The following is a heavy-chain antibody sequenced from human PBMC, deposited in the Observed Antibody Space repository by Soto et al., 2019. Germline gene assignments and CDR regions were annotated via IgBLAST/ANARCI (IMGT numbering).Heavy chain of an antibody. CDR1: GFTFDDYA. CDR2: ISWNSINI. CDR3: AASRSYCFDY. Sequence: EVQLVEFGGGLEQPGRSLRLSCAASGFTFDDYAMHWVRQTPGKGPEWVSGISWNSINIDYVDSVKGRFTISRDNAKNFLYLQMNSLRAEDTALYYCAASRSYCFDYWGQGTLVTVSS. J-gene: IGHJ4*02. D-gene: IGHD3-10*01. V-gene: IGHV3-9*01.